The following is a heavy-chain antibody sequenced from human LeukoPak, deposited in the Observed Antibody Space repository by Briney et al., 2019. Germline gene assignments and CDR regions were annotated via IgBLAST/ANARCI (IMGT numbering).Heavy chain of an antibody. V-gene: IGHV3-48*03. CDR1: GFTFSSYE. Sequence: GGSLRLSCAASGFTFSSYEMNWVRQAPGKGLEWVSYISSSGSTIYYADSVKGRFTISRDNAKNSLYLQMNSLRAEDTAVYYCARRSGYSSGWYYSGYYYYYMDVWGKGTTVTVSS. CDR2: ISSSGSTI. CDR3: ARRSGYSSGWYYSGYYYYYMDV. J-gene: IGHJ6*03. D-gene: IGHD6-19*01.